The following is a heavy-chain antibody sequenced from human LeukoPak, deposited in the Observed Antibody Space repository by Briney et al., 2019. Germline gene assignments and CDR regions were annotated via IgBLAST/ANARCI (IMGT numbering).Heavy chain of an antibody. CDR1: GGSFSGYY. CDR2: INHSGST. D-gene: IGHD1-26*01. Sequence: SETLSLTCAVYGGSFSGYYWSWIRQPPGKGLEWIGEINHSGSTNYNPSLKSRVTISAETSTTKFSLKLSSVTAADTAVYYCARGRKWELLSVFYMDVWGKGTTVTVSS. J-gene: IGHJ6*03. V-gene: IGHV4-34*01. CDR3: ARGRKWELLSVFYMDV.